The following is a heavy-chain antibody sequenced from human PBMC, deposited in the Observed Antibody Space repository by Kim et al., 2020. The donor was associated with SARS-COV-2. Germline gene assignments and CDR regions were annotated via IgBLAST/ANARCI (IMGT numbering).Heavy chain of an antibody. CDR2: VYYSGST. J-gene: IGHJ6*02. CDR3: TKSKGLTGVISAIDV. Sequence: SETLSLTCTVSGGSISTGYYWTWIRQPPGKGLEWIGYVYYSGSTKYNPPLNSRVTMSVDTSRNQFSLKLTSVTAADTAVYYCTKSKGLTGVISAIDVWGQGTTVTVSS. V-gene: IGHV4-59*13. CDR1: GGSISTGYY. D-gene: IGHD2-8*01.